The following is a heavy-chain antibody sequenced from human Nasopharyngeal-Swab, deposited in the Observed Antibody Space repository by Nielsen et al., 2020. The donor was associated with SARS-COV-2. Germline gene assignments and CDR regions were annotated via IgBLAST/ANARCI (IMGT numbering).Heavy chain of an antibody. CDR3: ARDLGGGYCTTTNCPGS. CDR1: GLTVGSTY. V-gene: IGHV3-53*01. Sequence: GGSLRLSCAVSGLTVGSTYMSWVRQAPGKGLEWVSVTEIGGTTHYADSVKGRFSISRDSSTNTLYLQMNNVRAEDTAVYYCARDLGGGYCTTTNCPGSWGQGTLVTVSS. CDR2: TEIGGTT. D-gene: IGHD2-2*01. J-gene: IGHJ1*01.